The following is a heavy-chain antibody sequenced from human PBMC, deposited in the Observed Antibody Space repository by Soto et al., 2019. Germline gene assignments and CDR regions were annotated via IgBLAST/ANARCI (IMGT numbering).Heavy chain of an antibody. CDR3: ASQLELTYNWFDP. D-gene: IGHD1-1*01. Sequence: GESLKISCKGSGYSFTSYWISWVRQMPGKGLEWMGRIDPSDCYTNYSPSFQGHVTISADKSISTAYLQWSSLKASDTAMYYCASQLELTYNWFDPWGQGTLVTVSS. CDR2: IDPSDCYT. V-gene: IGHV5-10-1*01. CDR1: GYSFTSYW. J-gene: IGHJ5*02.